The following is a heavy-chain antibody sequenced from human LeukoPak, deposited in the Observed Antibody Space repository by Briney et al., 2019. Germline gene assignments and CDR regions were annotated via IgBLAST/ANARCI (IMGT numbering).Heavy chain of an antibody. CDR3: AKDGGSYPDY. Sequence: PGGSLRLSCAASGFTFSSYGMHWVRQAPGKGLEWVAVISYDGSNKYYADSVEGRFTISRDNSKNTLYLQMNSLRAEDTAVYYCAKDGGSYPDYWGQGTLVTVSS. V-gene: IGHV3-30*18. CDR1: GFTFSSYG. D-gene: IGHD1-26*01. CDR2: ISYDGSNK. J-gene: IGHJ4*02.